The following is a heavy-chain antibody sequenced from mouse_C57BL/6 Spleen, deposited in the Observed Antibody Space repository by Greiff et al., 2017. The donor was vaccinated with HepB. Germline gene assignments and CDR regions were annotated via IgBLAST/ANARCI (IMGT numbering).Heavy chain of an antibody. D-gene: IGHD1-1*01. CDR3: ARRTTVVARGAMDY. V-gene: IGHV1-69*01. J-gene: IGHJ4*01. CDR1: GYTFTSYW. CDR2: IDPSDSYT. Sequence: LQQPGAELVMPGASVKLSCKASGYTFTSYWMHWVKQRPGQGLEWIGEIDPSDSYTNYNQKFKGKSTLTVDKSSSTAYMQLSSLTSEDSAVYYCARRTTVVARGAMDYWGQGTSVTVSS.